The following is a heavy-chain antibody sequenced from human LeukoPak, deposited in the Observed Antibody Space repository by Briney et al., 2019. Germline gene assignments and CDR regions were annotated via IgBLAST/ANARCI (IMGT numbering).Heavy chain of an antibody. D-gene: IGHD3-10*01. CDR2: TSYVRGNN. J-gene: IGHJ4*02. CDR3: ARQSSDD. CDR1: GPTVGIYA. V-gene: IGHV3-30*04. Sequence: GRCLRPAWAPAGPTVGIYATRWVRQAPRKGLEWVAVTSYVRGNNNNSDYMKERFTISRENSKNTLYMQMNSLRREDKAVYYCARQSSDDWGQGTLVTVSS.